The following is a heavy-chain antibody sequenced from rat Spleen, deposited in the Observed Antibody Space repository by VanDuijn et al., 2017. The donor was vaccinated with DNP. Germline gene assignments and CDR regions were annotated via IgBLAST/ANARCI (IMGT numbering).Heavy chain of an antibody. CDR2: ISTSGGST. Sequence: EVQLVASGGGLVQPGRSLKLSCAVSGFTFSNYDMAWVRQAPTKGLEWVASISTSGGSTYYRDSVKGRFTVSRDNAKSTLYLQMDSLRSEDTATYYCARHDLDGYYHRYWFAYWGQGTLVTVSS. V-gene: IGHV5-25*01. CDR3: ARHDLDGYYHRYWFAY. D-gene: IGHD1-12*03. J-gene: IGHJ3*01. CDR1: GFTFSNYD.